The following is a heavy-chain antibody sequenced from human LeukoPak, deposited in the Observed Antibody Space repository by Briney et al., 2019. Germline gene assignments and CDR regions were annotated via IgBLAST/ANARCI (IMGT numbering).Heavy chain of an antibody. V-gene: IGHV3-66*01. CDR1: GFTFDDYG. CDR2: IYSGGTT. Sequence: GGSLRLSCAASGFTFDDYGMSWVRQAPGKGLEWVSVIYSGGTTYYADSVKGRLTISRDNSKNTLYLQMNSLRDEDTAVYYCARGVAAAGTTLDYWGQGTLVTVSS. D-gene: IGHD6-13*01. J-gene: IGHJ4*02. CDR3: ARGVAAAGTTLDY.